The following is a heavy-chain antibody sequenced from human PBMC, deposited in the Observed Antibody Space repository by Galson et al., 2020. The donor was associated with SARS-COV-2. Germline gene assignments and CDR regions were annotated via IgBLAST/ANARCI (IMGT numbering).Heavy chain of an antibody. D-gene: IGHD3-22*01. Sequence: SETLSLTCTVSGGSISSSSYYWGWIRQPPGKGLEWIGSIYYSGSTYYNPSLKSRVTISVDTSKNQFSLKLSSVTAADTAVYYCASDYYDSTMFDYWGQGTLVTVS. V-gene: IGHV4-39*07. CDR3: ASDYYDSTMFDY. CDR2: IYYSGST. J-gene: IGHJ4*02. CDR1: GGSISSSSYY.